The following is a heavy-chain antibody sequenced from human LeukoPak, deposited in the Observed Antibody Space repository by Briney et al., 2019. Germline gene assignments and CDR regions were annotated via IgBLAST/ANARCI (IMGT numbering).Heavy chain of an antibody. CDR3: ARSITMIVVVITQAGKDDAFDI. CDR2: INPNSGGT. J-gene: IGHJ3*02. CDR1: GYTFTGYY. D-gene: IGHD3-22*01. V-gene: IGHV1-2*02. Sequence: GASVKVSCKASGYTFTGYYMHWVRQAPGQGLEWMGWINPNSGGTNYAQKFQGRVTMTRDTSISTAYMELSRLRSDDTAVYYCARSITMIVVVITQAGKDDAFDIWGQGTMVTVSS.